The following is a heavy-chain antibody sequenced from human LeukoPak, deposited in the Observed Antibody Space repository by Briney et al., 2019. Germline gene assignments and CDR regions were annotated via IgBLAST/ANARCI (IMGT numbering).Heavy chain of an antibody. V-gene: IGHV4-39*07. Sequence: SETLSLTCAVSGGSISSSSYYWGWIRQPPGKGLEWIGSIYYSGSTYYNPSLKSRVTISVDTSKNQFSLKLSSVTAADTAVYYCARGTMYGYSSSSGYFDYWGQGTLVTVSS. CDR3: ARGTMYGYSSSSGYFDY. CDR1: GGSISSSSYY. D-gene: IGHD6-6*01. J-gene: IGHJ4*02. CDR2: IYYSGST.